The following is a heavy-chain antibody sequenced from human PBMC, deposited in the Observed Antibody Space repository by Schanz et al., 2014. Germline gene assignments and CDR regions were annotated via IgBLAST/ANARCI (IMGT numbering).Heavy chain of an antibody. Sequence: QVQLVESGGGLVKPGGSLRLSCTASGFTFRDYQMTWIRQAPGKGLEWVALISYDGSSKNHADSVQGRFTISRDNSKNALYLQMNSLRAEDTAVYYCVPMSIAAHWGQGTLVTVSS. CDR1: GFTFRDYQ. CDR2: ISYDGSSK. J-gene: IGHJ4*02. CDR3: VPMSIAAH. D-gene: IGHD6-6*01. V-gene: IGHV3-33*08.